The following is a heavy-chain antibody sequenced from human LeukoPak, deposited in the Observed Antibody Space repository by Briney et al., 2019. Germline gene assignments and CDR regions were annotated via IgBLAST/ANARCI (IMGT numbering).Heavy chain of an antibody. D-gene: IGHD2-2*01. J-gene: IGHJ4*02. Sequence: GGSLRLSCAASGLTFSSYAMSWVRQAPGKGLEWVSAISGSGGSTYYADSVKGRFTISRDNSKNTLYLQMNSLRAEDTAVYYCAKSQPGYQLLWFHFDYWGQGTLVTVSS. V-gene: IGHV3-23*01. CDR2: ISGSGGST. CDR1: GLTFSSYA. CDR3: AKSQPGYQLLWFHFDY.